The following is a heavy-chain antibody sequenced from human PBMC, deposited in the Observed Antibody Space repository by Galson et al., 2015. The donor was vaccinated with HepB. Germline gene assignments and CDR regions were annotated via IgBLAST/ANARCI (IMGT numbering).Heavy chain of an antibody. D-gene: IGHD6-19*01. V-gene: IGHV4-34*01. CDR3: ARASGYSSGWYDFDY. CDR1: GGSFSGYY. CDR2: INHSGST. J-gene: IGHJ4*02. Sequence: LTCAVYGGSFSGYYWSWIRQPPGKGLEWIGEINHSGSTNYNPSLKSRVTISVDTSKNQFSLKLSSVTAADTAVYYCARASGYSSGWYDFDYWGQGTLVTVSS.